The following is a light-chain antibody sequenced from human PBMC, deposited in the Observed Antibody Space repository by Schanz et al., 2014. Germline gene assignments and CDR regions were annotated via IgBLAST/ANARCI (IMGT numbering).Light chain of an antibody. Sequence: EIVLTQSPGTLSLSPGERATLSCRASQSVSSSYLAWYQQKPGQAPRLLIYGASSRATGIPDRFSGSGSGTDFTLTISRLEPEDFAVYYCQQYSRWPLFGPGTAVDIK. V-gene: IGKV3-20*01. J-gene: IGKJ3*01. CDR1: QSVSSSY. CDR2: GAS. CDR3: QQYSRWPL.